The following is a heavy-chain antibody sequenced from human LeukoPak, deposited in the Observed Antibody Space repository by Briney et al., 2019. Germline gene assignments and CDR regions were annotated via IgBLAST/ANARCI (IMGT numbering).Heavy chain of an antibody. J-gene: IGHJ4*02. CDR2: INHSGST. Sequence: SETLSLTCAVYGGSFSGYYWSWIRQPPGKGLGWIGEINHSGSTNYNPSLKSRVTISVDTSKNQFSLKLSSVTAADTAVYYCARGGRRITMIVVAKGYFDYWGQGTLVTVSS. CDR1: GGSFSGYY. V-gene: IGHV4-34*01. CDR3: ARGGRRITMIVVAKGYFDY. D-gene: IGHD3-22*01.